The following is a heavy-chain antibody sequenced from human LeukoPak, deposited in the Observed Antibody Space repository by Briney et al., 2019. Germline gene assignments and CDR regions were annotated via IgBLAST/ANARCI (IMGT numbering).Heavy chain of an antibody. J-gene: IGHJ4*02. V-gene: IGHV4-59*08. CDR3: ARHPGYCSGGSCSVFDY. CDR1: GGSISSYY. CDR2: IYYTGST. Sequence: SETLSLTCTVSGGSISSYYWSWIWQPPGKGLEYIGYIYYTGSTNYNPSLKSRVTISVDASKNQFSLKLSSVTAADTAVYYCARHPGYCSGGSCSVFDYWGQGILVTVSS. D-gene: IGHD2-15*01.